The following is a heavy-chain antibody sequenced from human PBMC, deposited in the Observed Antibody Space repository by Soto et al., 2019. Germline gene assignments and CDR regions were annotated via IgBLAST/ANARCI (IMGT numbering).Heavy chain of an antibody. D-gene: IGHD1-26*01. CDR2: ISYDSTKT. Sequence: WGSLLLSCAASVFTFNIYGMHWVRQGPGNGLEWVAFISYDSTKTYYADSVKGRFTISRDNSNSALYVQMNSLTGEDTAVYYCARTRSAWSDFHYYSLDVWGQGTTVTVSS. V-gene: IGHV3-30*03. CDR1: VFTFNIYG. J-gene: IGHJ6*01. CDR3: ARTRSAWSDFHYYSLDV.